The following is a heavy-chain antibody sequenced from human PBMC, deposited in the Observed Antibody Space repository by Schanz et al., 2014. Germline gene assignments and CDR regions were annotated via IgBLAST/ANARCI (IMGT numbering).Heavy chain of an antibody. CDR3: TKDKSQIAVAGHFDL. J-gene: IGHJ4*02. CDR2: IRSDGSST. Sequence: EVQLLESGGGLVQPGGSLRLSCTASGFTFSSYWMHWVRQVPGKGLVWVSRIRSDGSSTSYADSVKGRFTISRDNAKSTLYLQMNSLRAEDTALYCCTKDKSQIAVAGHFDLWGEGTLVTVSS. D-gene: IGHD6-19*01. CDR1: GFTFSSYW. V-gene: IGHV3-74*01.